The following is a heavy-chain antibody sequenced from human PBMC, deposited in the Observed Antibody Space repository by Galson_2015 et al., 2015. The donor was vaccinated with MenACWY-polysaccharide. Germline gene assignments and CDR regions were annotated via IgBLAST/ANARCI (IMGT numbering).Heavy chain of an antibody. CDR1: GYTFSRYP. CDR2: ITGGNGET. CDR3: ARHVIGGGYFDY. Sequence: SVKVSCKASGYTFSRYPMHWVRQAPGQRIEWMGWITGGNGETKYSEKFQGRVTITKDTSANTVYMELSSPRYEDAAVYYCARHVIGGGYFDYWGQGTLVTVSS. J-gene: IGHJ4*02. V-gene: IGHV1-3*01. D-gene: IGHD2/OR15-2a*01.